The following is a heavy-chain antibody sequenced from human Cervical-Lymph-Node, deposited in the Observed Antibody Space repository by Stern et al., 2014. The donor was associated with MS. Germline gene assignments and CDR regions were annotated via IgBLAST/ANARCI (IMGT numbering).Heavy chain of an antibody. CDR2: INGGPGTT. Sequence: QVQLMPSGAEVKKPGASMTISCKTSGYNFIDHAIHWVRQAPGQRLEWMGWINGGPGTTKYSQKFQGRVSFTRDKAASAAYMDLSSLSPDDTAVYYCARQPDYSDFLDFWGQGTLVTVSS. V-gene: IGHV1-3*01. D-gene: IGHD4-11*01. J-gene: IGHJ4*02. CDR3: ARQPDYSDFLDF. CDR1: GYNFIDHA.